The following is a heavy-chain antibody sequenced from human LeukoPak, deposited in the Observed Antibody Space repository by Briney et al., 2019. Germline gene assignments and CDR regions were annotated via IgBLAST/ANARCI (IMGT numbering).Heavy chain of an antibody. J-gene: IGHJ3*02. CDR2: INPNSGGT. V-gene: IGHV1-2*02. CDR1: GYTFTGYY. CDR3: ARGETLWFGERTEGFDI. Sequence: RASVKASCKASGYTFTGYYMHWVRQAPGQGLEWMGWINPNSGGTNYAQKFQGRVTMTRDTSISTAYMELSRLRSDDTAVYYCARGETLWFGERTEGFDIWGQGTMVTVSS. D-gene: IGHD3-10*01.